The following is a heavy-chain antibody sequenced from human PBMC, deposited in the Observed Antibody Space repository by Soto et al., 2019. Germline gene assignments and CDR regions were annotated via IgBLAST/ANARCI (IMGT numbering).Heavy chain of an antibody. J-gene: IGHJ4*02. V-gene: IGHV3-74*01. CDR2: INSAGSST. CDR3: VRTSLVVAAATREDS. CDR1: GFTFSSYW. Sequence: EVQLVESGGGVVQPGESLRLSCAASGFTFSSYWMHWVRQAPGKGLLWVSRINSAGSSTSYAGSVKGRFTISRDNAKNTLSLQMNSLRAADTAVYYCVRTSLVVAAATREDSRGQGTLVTVSS. D-gene: IGHD2-15*01.